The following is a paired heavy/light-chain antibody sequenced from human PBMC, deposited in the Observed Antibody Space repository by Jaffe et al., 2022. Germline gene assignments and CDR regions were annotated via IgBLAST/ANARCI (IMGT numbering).Light chain of an antibody. CDR1: ENINNW. Sequence: DIQMTQSPSALSASVGDRVTITCRASENINNWLAWYRQKPGKAPELLIYKASTLEIGVPSRFSGTASGTEFTLTISSLQPDDFATYYCQQYHNYRTFGHGTTVEI. CDR2: KAS. V-gene: IGKV1-5*03. CDR3: QQYHNYRT. J-gene: IGKJ1*01.
Heavy chain of an antibody. CDR1: GGSISKDSW. D-gene: IGHD2-15*01. J-gene: IGHJ1*01. CDR3: VRYCSGAGCKPSEYFQR. Sequence: QVHLQESGPGSLKPSETLSLTCAVSGGSISKDSWWGWVRQAPGKGLEWIGEINHYGNTNYNPSLKSRIILSVDKSKNQFFLNLTSVTAADTAMYFCVRYCSGAGCKPSEYFQRWGQGTLVTVFS. CDR2: INHYGNT. V-gene: IGHV4-4*02.